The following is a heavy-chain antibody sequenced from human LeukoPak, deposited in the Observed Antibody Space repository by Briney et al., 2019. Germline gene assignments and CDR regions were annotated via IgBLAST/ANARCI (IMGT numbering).Heavy chain of an antibody. V-gene: IGHV4-34*01. Sequence: PSETLSLTCAVYGGSFSGYYWSWIRQPPGKGLEWIGEINHSGSTNYNPSLKSRVTISVDTSKNQFSLKLSSVTAADTAVYYCARDHGLAEGRFDSWGQGTLVTVSS. CDR3: ARDHGLAEGRFDS. CDR2: INHSGST. D-gene: IGHD6-13*01. CDR1: GGSFSGYY. J-gene: IGHJ5*01.